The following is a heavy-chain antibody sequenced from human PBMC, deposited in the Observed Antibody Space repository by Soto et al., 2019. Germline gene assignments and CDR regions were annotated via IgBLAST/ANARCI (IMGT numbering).Heavy chain of an antibody. D-gene: IGHD2-15*01. J-gene: IGHJ5*02. V-gene: IGHV3-11*06. CDR1: GFTFGESY. CDR2: ISPGSRYP. CDR3: VRGGGGGLFDP. Sequence: GGSLRLSCAGSGFTFGESYMSWIRQAPGKGLEWLSYISPGSRYPAYADSVKGRFTISRDNAKRSLYLQMMSLTAEDTAIYYCVRGGGGGLFDPWGQGTMVTVSS.